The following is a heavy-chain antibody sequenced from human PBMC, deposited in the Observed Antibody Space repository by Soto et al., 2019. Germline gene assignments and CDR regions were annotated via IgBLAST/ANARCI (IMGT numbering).Heavy chain of an antibody. CDR2: ISAYNGNT. D-gene: IGHD3-22*01. CDR3: ARDFKTYYYDSSGYQTNDAFDI. CDR1: GYTFTSYG. Sequence: ASVKVSCKASGYTFTSYGISWVRQAPRQGLEWMGWISAYNGNTNYAQKLQGRVTMTTDTSTSTAYMELRSLRSDDTAVYYCARDFKTYYYDSSGYQTNDAFDIWGQGTMVTVSS. J-gene: IGHJ3*02. V-gene: IGHV1-18*01.